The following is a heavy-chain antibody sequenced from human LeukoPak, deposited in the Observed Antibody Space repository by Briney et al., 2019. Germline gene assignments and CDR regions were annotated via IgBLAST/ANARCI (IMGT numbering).Heavy chain of an antibody. CDR2: ISSSSTYT. J-gene: IGHJ4*02. Sequence: GGSLRLSCAASGFTFDNFYMSWIRQAPGKGLEWLSYISSSSTYTSYADSVKGRFTISRHNAKNSVYLQMNSLRAEDTAVYYCARVTGATMVVVYYWGEGALVTVSS. D-gene: IGHD3-22*01. CDR3: ARVTGATMVVVYY. V-gene: IGHV3-11*05. CDR1: GFTFDNFY.